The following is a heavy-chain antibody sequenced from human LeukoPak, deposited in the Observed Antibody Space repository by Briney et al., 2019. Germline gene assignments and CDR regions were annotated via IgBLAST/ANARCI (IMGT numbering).Heavy chain of an antibody. CDR3: ARVAGIVVVPAYYFDY. CDR1: GGSISSNSYY. V-gene: IGHV4-39*07. J-gene: IGHJ4*02. D-gene: IGHD2-2*01. Sequence: SETLSLTCAVSGGSISSNSYYWGWIRQPPGKGLEWIGSIYYSGSTYYNPSLKSRVTISVDTSKNQFSLKLSSVTAADTAVYYCARVAGIVVVPAYYFDYWGQGTLVTVSS. CDR2: IYYSGST.